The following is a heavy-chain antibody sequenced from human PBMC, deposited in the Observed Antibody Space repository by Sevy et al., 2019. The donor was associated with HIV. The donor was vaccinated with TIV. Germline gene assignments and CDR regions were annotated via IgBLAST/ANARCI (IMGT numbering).Heavy chain of an antibody. Sequence: GGSLRLSCAASGFTFSSYGMHWVRQAPGKGLEWVAVISYDGSNKYYAHSVKGRFTISRDNSKNTLYLQMNSLRAEDTAVYYCAKDMSGSGPQIYYYYYYGMDVWGQGTTVTVSS. D-gene: IGHD3-10*01. V-gene: IGHV3-30*18. CDR1: GFTFSSYG. CDR2: ISYDGSNK. CDR3: AKDMSGSGPQIYYYYYYGMDV. J-gene: IGHJ6*02.